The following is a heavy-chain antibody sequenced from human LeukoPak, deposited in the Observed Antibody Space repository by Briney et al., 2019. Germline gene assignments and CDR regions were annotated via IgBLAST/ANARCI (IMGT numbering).Heavy chain of an antibody. CDR2: IYYSGST. CDR3: VRPTTVGNWYFDL. V-gene: IGHV4-59*08. D-gene: IGHD4-23*01. CDR1: GGSISSYY. J-gene: IGHJ2*01. Sequence: PSETLSLTCTVSGGSISSYYWSWIRQPPGKGLELIGYIYYSGSTNYNPSLKSRVTISVDTSKNQFSLKLSSVTAADTAVYYCVRPTTVGNWYFDLWGRGTLVTVSS.